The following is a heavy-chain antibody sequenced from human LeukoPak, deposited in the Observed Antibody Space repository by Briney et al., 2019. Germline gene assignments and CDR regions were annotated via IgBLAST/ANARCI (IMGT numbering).Heavy chain of an antibody. CDR1: GYTFTGNY. J-gene: IGHJ4*02. CDR2: INPNSGDT. D-gene: IGHD6-13*01. CDR3: ARDFASSWPFDY. V-gene: IGHV1-2*06. Sequence: ASVKVSCKASGYTFTGNYMHWLRQAPGQGLEWMGRINPNSGDTNYAQKFQGRVTMTRDTSITTAYMELNRLRSDDTAVYYCARDFASSWPFDYWGQGTLVTVSS.